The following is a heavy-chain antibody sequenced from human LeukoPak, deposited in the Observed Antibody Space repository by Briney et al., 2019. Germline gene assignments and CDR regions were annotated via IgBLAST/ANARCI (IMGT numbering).Heavy chain of an antibody. CDR1: GGSISSGSYY. CDR2: IYTSGST. CDR3: ARDRYYYDSSGYNHNAFDI. V-gene: IGHV4-61*02. J-gene: IGHJ3*02. Sequence: PSETLSLTCTVSGGSISSGSYYWSWIRQPAGKGLEWIGRIYTSGSTNYNPSLKSRVTISVDTSKNQFSLKLSSVTAADTAVYYCARDRYYYDSSGYNHNAFDIWGQGTMVTVSS. D-gene: IGHD3-22*01.